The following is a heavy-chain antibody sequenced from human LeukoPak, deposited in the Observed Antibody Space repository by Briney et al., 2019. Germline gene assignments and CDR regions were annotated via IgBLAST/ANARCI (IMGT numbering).Heavy chain of an antibody. CDR2: VSGGGSST. D-gene: IGHD6-13*01. Sequence: PGGSLRLSCVASGFTFSNYAMNWVRRAPGKGLEWGSGVSGGGSSTYYADSVKGRFTISRDNSKNMLYLQMNSLRAEDTAVYYCAKDLYTSRYACCFDYWGQGTLVTVSS. V-gene: IGHV3-23*01. CDR3: AKDLYTSRYACCFDY. J-gene: IGHJ4*02. CDR1: GFTFSNYA.